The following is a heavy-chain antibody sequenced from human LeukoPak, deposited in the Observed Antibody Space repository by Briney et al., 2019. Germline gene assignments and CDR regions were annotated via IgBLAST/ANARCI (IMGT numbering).Heavy chain of an antibody. V-gene: IGHV3-30*04. CDR2: IESDGRNK. CDR1: VFTFSTHT. J-gene: IGHJ4*02. D-gene: IGHD5/OR15-5a*01. Sequence: PGRSLRLSCAPSVFTFSTHTMHWVRQAPGKGLEWVAVIESDGRNKYYAESVRGRFTISRDNSRNTLYLQLDSLRSEDTAVYYCVRQSTGLDYWGQGTLVTVSS. CDR3: VRQSTGLDY.